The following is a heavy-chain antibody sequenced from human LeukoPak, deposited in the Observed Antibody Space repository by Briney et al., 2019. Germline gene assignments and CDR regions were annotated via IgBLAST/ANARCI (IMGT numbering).Heavy chain of an antibody. CDR2: ISSSGSAI. CDR1: GFTLSDYY. J-gene: IGHJ3*02. V-gene: IGHV3-11*04. CDR3: ASGGKYDILTGDDAFDI. Sequence: SGGSLRLSCAASGFTLSDYYMSWIRQAPGKGLGWVSYISSSGSAIYYADSVKGRFTISRDNAKNSLYLQMNSLRAEDTAVYYCASGGKYDILTGDDAFDIWGQGTMVTVSS. D-gene: IGHD3-9*01.